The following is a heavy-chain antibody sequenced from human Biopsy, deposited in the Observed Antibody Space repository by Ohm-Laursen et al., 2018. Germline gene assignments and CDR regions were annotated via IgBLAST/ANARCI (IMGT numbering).Heavy chain of an antibody. CDR2: IHVKSGAT. CDR1: GYTFTDYY. Sequence: SVKVSCKASGYTFTDYYLHWVRQDPGQGLEWMGWIHVKSGATNYAEKFQGRVTMTGDTSLRTTSMELRSLSPDDTAVYYCVRDHGVTFSGVIVRGDAFDVWGQGTKVTVSS. CDR3: VRDHGVTFSGVIVRGDAFDV. J-gene: IGHJ3*01. V-gene: IGHV1-2*02. D-gene: IGHD3-16*02.